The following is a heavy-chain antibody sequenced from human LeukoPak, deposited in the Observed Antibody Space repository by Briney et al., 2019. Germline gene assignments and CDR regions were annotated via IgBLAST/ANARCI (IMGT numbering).Heavy chain of an antibody. J-gene: IGHJ4*02. CDR3: AKDRATVVTPNFDS. CDR1: GFTFSSYA. D-gene: IGHD4-23*01. CDR2: IFGGDETT. V-gene: IGHV3-23*01. Sequence: GGSLRLSCAAPGFTFSSYALSWVRQAPGKGLEWVSVIFGGDETTYYADSVKGRFTISRDNSKNTLYLQMHSLRADDTAVYYCAKDRATVVTPNFDSWGQGTLVTVSS.